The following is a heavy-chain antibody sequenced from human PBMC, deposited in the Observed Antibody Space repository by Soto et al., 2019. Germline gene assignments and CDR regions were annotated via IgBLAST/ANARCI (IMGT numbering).Heavy chain of an antibody. D-gene: IGHD1-7*01. J-gene: IGHJ6*02. V-gene: IGHV4-61*01. CDR1: GGSVSSGSYY. CDR2: IYYSGST. CDR3: ARDRPGTSGNYYYYYGMDV. Sequence: SETLSLTCTVSGGSVSSGSYYWSWIRQPPGKGLEWIGYIYYSGSTNYNPSLRSRITISVDASKNQFSLKLSSVTAADTAVYYCARDRPGTSGNYYYYYGMDVWGQGTTVTVSS.